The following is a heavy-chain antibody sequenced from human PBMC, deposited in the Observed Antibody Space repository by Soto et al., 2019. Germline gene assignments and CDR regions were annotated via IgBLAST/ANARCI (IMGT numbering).Heavy chain of an antibody. CDR2: FDPEDGET. CDR3: ATAFTIFGVVITHHFDY. V-gene: IGHV1-24*01. J-gene: IGHJ4*02. Sequence: GASVKVSCKVSGYTLTELSMHGVLQSPGKGLEWMGGFDPEDGETIYAQKFQGRVTMTEDTSTDTAYMELSSLRSEDTAVYYCATAFTIFGVVITHHFDYWGQGTLVTV. CDR1: GYTLTELS. D-gene: IGHD3-3*01.